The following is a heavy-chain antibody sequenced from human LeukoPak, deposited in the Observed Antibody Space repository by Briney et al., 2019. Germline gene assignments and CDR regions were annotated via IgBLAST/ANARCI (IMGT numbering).Heavy chain of an antibody. CDR1: GGTFSSYA. D-gene: IGHD5-12*01. Sequence: ASVKVSCRASGGTFSSYAISWVRQAPGQGLEWMGRIIPILGVANYAQKFQGRVTITADKSTSTAYMELSSLRSEDTAVYYCAREPIGYSGYGYFDYWGQGTLVTVSS. J-gene: IGHJ4*02. V-gene: IGHV1-69*04. CDR2: IIPILGVA. CDR3: AREPIGYSGYGYFDY.